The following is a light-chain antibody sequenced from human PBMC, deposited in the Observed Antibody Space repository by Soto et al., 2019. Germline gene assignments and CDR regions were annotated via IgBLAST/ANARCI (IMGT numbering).Light chain of an antibody. Sequence: IQMTQSPSSLSASVGDRVTITCRASQGVRDEVGWDQQEPGKAPKVFIYSASTLPSEVPSRFSGSGSGTDFTLTISGLKPEDFAAYYCLPGSNYPLTFGGGTKVEIK. V-gene: IGKV1-6*01. CDR3: LPGSNYPLT. CDR2: SAS. CDR1: QGVRDE. J-gene: IGKJ4*01.